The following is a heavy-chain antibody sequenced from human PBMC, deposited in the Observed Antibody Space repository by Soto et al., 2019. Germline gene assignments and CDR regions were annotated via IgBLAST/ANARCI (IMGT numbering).Heavy chain of an antibody. Sequence: QVQLVESGGGVVQPGRSLRLSCAASGFTFSSYGMHWVRQAPGKGLEGVAVIWYDGSNKYYADSVKGRFTISRDNSKNTLYLQMNSLRAEDTAVYYCARRLLVRGDWFDPWGQGTLVTVSS. V-gene: IGHV3-33*01. CDR3: ARRLLVRGDWFDP. J-gene: IGHJ5*02. D-gene: IGHD3-10*01. CDR2: IWYDGSNK. CDR1: GFTFSSYG.